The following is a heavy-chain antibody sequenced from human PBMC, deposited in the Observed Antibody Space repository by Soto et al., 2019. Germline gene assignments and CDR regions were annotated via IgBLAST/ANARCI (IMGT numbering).Heavy chain of an antibody. CDR1: GGSISSGGYY. Sequence: TLSLTCTVSGGSISSGGYYWSWIRQHPGKGLEWIGYIYYSGSTYYNPSLKSRVTISVDTSKNQFSLKLSSVAAADTAVYYCARDDIVVVPGRYYYYGMDVWGQGTKVTVSS. D-gene: IGHD2-2*01. V-gene: IGHV4-31*03. CDR2: IYYSGST. CDR3: ARDDIVVVPGRYYYYGMDV. J-gene: IGHJ6*02.